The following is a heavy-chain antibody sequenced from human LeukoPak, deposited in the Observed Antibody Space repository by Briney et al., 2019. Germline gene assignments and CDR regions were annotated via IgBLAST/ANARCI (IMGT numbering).Heavy chain of an antibody. Sequence: GGSLRLSCTVSGFTFSNYVMTWVRQAPGKGLEWVSVIGPSGNTYYPDSVRGRFTISRDNAKNTLYLQMNSLRAEDTSVYYCVRDVRGVGGDYYYMDVWGKGTTVTVSS. J-gene: IGHJ6*03. V-gene: IGHV3-69-1*01. CDR3: VRDVRGVGGDYYYMDV. CDR1: GFTFSNYV. CDR2: IGPSGNT. D-gene: IGHD3-10*01.